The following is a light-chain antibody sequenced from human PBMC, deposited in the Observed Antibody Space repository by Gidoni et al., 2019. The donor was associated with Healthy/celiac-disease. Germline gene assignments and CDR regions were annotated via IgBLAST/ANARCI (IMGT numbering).Light chain of an antibody. CDR2: WAS. Sequence: DIVMTQSPDSLAVSLGERATLNCKSSQSVFYSSNNNNYLAWYQQKPGQPPKLLFYWASTREYGVPDRFSGSGSGTDFTLTISSLQAEDVAVYYCQQYYATPYTFGQGTKLEIK. CDR1: QSVFYSSNNNNY. J-gene: IGKJ2*01. CDR3: QQYYATPYT. V-gene: IGKV4-1*01.